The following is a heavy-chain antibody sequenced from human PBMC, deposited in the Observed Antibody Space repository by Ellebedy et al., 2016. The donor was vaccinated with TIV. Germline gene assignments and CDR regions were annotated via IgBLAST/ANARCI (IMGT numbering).Heavy chain of an antibody. Sequence: ASVKVSCTTSGYIFTAYYIHWVRQAPGQGLEWMGWINPDSGGTNLPQKFQGRVTMTTDTSTSTAYMELRSLRSDDTAVYYCARDASGYYGYDFVDFWGQGTLVTVSS. J-gene: IGHJ4*02. CDR1: GYIFTAYY. CDR2: INPDSGGT. D-gene: IGHD5-12*01. V-gene: IGHV1-2*02. CDR3: ARDASGYYGYDFVDF.